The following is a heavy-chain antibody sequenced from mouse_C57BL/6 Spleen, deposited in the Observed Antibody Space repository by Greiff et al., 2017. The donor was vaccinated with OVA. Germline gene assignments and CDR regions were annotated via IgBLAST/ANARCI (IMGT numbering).Heavy chain of an antibody. CDR3: ARSGDYDWFAY. J-gene: IGHJ3*01. V-gene: IGHV1-52*01. CDR1: GYTFTSYW. D-gene: IGHD2-4*01. CDR2: IDPSDSET. Sequence: VQLKQPGAELVRPGSSVKLSCKASGYTFTSYWMHWVKQRPIQGLEWIGNIDPSDSETHYNQKFKDKATLTVDKSSSTAYMQLSSLTSEDSAVYYCARSGDYDWFAYWGQGTLVTVSA.